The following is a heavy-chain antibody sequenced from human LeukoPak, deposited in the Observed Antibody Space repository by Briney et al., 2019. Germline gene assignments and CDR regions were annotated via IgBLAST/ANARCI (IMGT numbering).Heavy chain of an antibody. J-gene: IGHJ4*02. CDR3: ARDRPTVVRGVLVY. CDR1: GFTFSNYA. CDR2: ISYDGSNK. V-gene: IGHV3-30-3*01. D-gene: IGHD3-10*01. Sequence: PGRSLRLSCAASGFTFSNYAMHWVRQAPGKGLEWVAVISYDGSNKYYADSVKGRFTISRDNSKNTLYLQMSSLRAEDTAVYYCARDRPTVVRGVLVYWGQGTLVTVSS.